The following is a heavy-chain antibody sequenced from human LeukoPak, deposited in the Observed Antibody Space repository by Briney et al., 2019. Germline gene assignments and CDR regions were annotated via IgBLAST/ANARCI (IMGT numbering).Heavy chain of an antibody. CDR1: GGSISSYY. CDR3: ARAGERSARWLQPKGEPNFDY. Sequence: SETLSLTCTVSGGSISSYYWSWIRQPPGKGLEWIGYIYYSGSTNYNPSLKSRVTISVDTSKNQFSLKLSSVTAADTAVYYCARAGERSARWLQPKGEPNFDYWGQGTLVTVSS. CDR2: IYYSGST. V-gene: IGHV4-59*12. J-gene: IGHJ4*02. D-gene: IGHD5-24*01.